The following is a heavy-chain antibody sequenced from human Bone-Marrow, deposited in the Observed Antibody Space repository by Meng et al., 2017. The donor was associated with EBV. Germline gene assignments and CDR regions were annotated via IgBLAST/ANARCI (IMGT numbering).Heavy chain of an antibody. CDR2: LIPMTGVA. Sequence: VQLVQSGAEGEQPGSSVMVSCKTSGVTFRSDDISWVRQAPGQGLVWMGGLIPMTGVAHYAQKFQDRVSIIADESTSTHYLELSSLRSEDTAIYFCASESGRGFTPDYWGQGTLVTVSS. D-gene: IGHD3-10*01. CDR3: ASESGRGFTPDY. CDR1: GVTFRSDD. J-gene: IGHJ4*02. V-gene: IGHV1-69*01.